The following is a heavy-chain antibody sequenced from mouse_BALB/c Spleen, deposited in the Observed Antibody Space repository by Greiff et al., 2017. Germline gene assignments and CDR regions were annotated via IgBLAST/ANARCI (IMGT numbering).Heavy chain of an antibody. CDR2: IDPANGNT. CDR3: AGYYRYDDRYYAMDY. J-gene: IGHJ4*01. Sequence: VQLKESGAELVKPGASVKLSCTASGFNIKDTYMHWVKQRPEQGLEWIGRIDPANGNTKYDPKFQGKATITADTSSNTAYLQLSSLTSEDTAVYYCAGYYRYDDRYYAMDYWGQGTSVTVSS. V-gene: IGHV14-3*02. D-gene: IGHD2-14*01. CDR1: GFNIKDTY.